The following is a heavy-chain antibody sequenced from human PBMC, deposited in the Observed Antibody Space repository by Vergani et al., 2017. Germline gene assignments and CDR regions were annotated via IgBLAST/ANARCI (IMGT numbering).Heavy chain of an antibody. J-gene: IGHJ4*02. D-gene: IGHD3-3*01. CDR3: ARTLTRFLEWLLYFDY. CDR2: IIPMFGKT. Sequence: QIQLVQSGAEVKKPGSSVKVSCKAPGGTFSKYGISWVRQAPGQGLEWIGGIIPMFGKTIYTQKFQGRVTFTADESTSAAYMELSSLLSEDTAVYYCARTLTRFLEWLLYFDYWGRGTLVTVSS. V-gene: IGHV1-69*01. CDR1: GGTFSKYG.